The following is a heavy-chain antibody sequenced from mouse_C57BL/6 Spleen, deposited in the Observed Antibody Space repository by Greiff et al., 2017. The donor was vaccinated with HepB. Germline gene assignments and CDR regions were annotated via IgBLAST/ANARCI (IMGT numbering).Heavy chain of an antibody. Sequence: QVQLQQPGAELVRPGTSVKLSCKASGYTFTSYWMHWVKQRPGQGLEWIGVIDPSDSYTNYNQKFKGKATLTVDTSSSTAYMQLSSLTSEDSAVYYCARSGVTTVVGRDLDYWGQGTTLTVSS. D-gene: IGHD1-1*01. CDR1: GYTFTSYW. CDR3: ARSGVTTVVGRDLDY. V-gene: IGHV1-59*01. J-gene: IGHJ2*01. CDR2: IDPSDSYT.